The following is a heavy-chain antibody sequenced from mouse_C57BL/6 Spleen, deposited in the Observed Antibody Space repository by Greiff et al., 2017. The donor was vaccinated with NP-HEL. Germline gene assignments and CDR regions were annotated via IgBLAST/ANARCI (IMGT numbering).Heavy chain of an antibody. J-gene: IGHJ2*01. CDR2: ISYDGSN. D-gene: IGHD2-1*01. V-gene: IGHV3-6*01. Sequence: EVKVEESGPGLVKPSQSLSLTCSVTGYSITSGYYWNWIRQFPGNKLEWMGYISYDGSNNYNPSLKNRISITRYTSKNQFFLKLNSVTTEDTATYYCARVYYGNYFDYWGQGTTLTVSS. CDR3: ARVYYGNYFDY. CDR1: GYSITSGYY.